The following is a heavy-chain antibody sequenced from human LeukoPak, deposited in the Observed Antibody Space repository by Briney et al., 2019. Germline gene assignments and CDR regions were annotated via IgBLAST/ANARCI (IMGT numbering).Heavy chain of an antibody. J-gene: IGHJ4*02. D-gene: IGHD6-13*01. CDR1: GFTFGDFA. CDR2: ISGSGDGT. CDR3: AKGKVAAEFDY. V-gene: IGHV3-23*01. Sequence: PGGSLRLSCAASGFTFGDFAVSWVRLPPGKGLQWVSTISGSGDGTYYADSVKGRFTISRDNSKNTLYLQMNSLRAEDTAVYYCAKGKVAAEFDYWGQGTLVTVSS.